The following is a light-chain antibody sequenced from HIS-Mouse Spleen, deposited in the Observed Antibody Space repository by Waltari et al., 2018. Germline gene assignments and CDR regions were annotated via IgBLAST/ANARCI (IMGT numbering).Light chain of an antibody. CDR3: SSYTSSSTHVV. CDR2: EVS. V-gene: IGLV2-14*01. Sequence: QSALTQPASVSGSPGQSITISCPGTSSDVGGYNSVSWYQQHPGKAHKLMIYEVSNRPSGVSNRFSGSKSGNTASLTISGLQAEDEADYYCSSYTSSSTHVVFGGGTKLTVL. CDR1: SSDVGGYNS. J-gene: IGLJ2*01.